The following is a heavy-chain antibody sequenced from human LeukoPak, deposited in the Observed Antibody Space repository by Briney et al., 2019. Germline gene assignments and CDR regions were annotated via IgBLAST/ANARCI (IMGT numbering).Heavy chain of an antibody. CDR1: GFTFSSYW. CDR3: ARVRRIAVAGTFDY. Sequence: GGSLRLSCAASGFTFSSYWMSWVRQAPGKGLEWVVNIKQDGSEKYYVDSVKGRFTISRDNAKNSLYLQMNSLRAEDTAVYYCARVRRIAVAGTFDYWGQGTLVTVSS. V-gene: IGHV3-7*01. J-gene: IGHJ4*02. D-gene: IGHD6-19*01. CDR2: IKQDGSEK.